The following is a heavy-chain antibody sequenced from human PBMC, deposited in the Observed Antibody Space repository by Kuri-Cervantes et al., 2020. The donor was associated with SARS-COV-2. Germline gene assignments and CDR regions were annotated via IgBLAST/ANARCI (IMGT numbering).Heavy chain of an antibody. CDR1: GYTFTSYD. V-gene: IGHV1-8*03. Sequence: ASVKVSCKASGYTFTSYDIIWVRQATGQGLEWMGWMNPNSGNTGYAQKFQGRVTITRNTSISTAYMELSSLRSEDTGVYYCARGGAYDFWSGYYYEGIPFDYWGQGTLVTVSS. J-gene: IGHJ4*02. CDR2: MNPNSGNT. D-gene: IGHD3-3*01. CDR3: ARGGAYDFWSGYYYEGIPFDY.